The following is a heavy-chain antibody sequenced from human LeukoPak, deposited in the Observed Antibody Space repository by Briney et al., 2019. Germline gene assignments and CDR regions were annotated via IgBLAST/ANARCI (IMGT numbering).Heavy chain of an antibody. D-gene: IGHD3-10*01. CDR3: ARDSYYYGSGSYFPPDY. J-gene: IGHJ4*02. V-gene: IGHV4-39*07. CDR2: IYYSGST. Sequence: SETLSLTCTVSGGSISSSSYYWSWIRQPPGKGLEWIGSIYYSGSTYYNPSLKSRVTISVDRSKNQFSLKLSSVTAADTAVYYCARDSYYYGSGSYFPPDYWGQGTLVTVSS. CDR1: GGSISSSSYY.